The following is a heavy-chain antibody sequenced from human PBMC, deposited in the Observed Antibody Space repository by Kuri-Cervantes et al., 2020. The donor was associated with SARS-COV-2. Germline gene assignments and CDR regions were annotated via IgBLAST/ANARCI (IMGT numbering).Heavy chain of an antibody. CDR1: GFTFSDYS. D-gene: IGHD3-10*01. Sequence: GESLKISCAASGFTFSDYSMNWVRQAPGKGLEWVSYIGSSSSIIYYADSMKARFTISRDNAKNSLSLQMNSLRAEDTAVYYCARERYYSGHYVMDVWGQGTTVTVSS. J-gene: IGHJ6*02. V-gene: IGHV3-48*01. CDR3: ARERYYSGHYVMDV. CDR2: IGSSSSII.